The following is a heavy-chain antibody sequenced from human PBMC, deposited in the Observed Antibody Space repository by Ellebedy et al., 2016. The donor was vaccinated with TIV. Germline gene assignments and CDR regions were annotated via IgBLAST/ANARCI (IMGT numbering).Heavy chain of an antibody. Sequence: GESLKISCVASGFTFSTYAMSWVRQAPGRGLEWVSAISASCSATSSSDSVTGRFPISRDNSKNPLYVHMNSLGAEEQAVYYGAKGGARGGYKPSFDYWGQGTLVTVAS. CDR3: AKGGARGGYKPSFDY. V-gene: IGHV3-23*01. CDR1: GFTFSTYA. J-gene: IGHJ4*02. CDR2: ISASCSAT. D-gene: IGHD5-24*01.